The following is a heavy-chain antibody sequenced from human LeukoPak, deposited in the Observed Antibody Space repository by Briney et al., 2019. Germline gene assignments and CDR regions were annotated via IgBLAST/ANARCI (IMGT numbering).Heavy chain of an antibody. CDR2: IYYSGST. CDR1: GGSISSYY. Sequence: ETXXXTXXVSGGSISSYYWSWIRQPPGKXXXWIGYIYYSGSTNYNPSLKSRVTISVDTSKNQFSLKLNSVTAADTAVYYCTRDSEGLDAFDIWGQGTMVTVSS. J-gene: IGHJ3*02. D-gene: IGHD1-14*01. V-gene: IGHV4-59*01. CDR3: TRDSEGLDAFDI.